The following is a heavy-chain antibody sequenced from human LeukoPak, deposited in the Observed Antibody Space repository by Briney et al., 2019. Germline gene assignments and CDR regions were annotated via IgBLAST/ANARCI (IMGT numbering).Heavy chain of an antibody. D-gene: IGHD3-3*01. J-gene: IGHJ4*02. Sequence: PGGSLISCSVASGFSSSTWWRYGVRQAPGKGLVWVSRINTDASSTTYAGSVKGRFTISRDNAKNTLYLQMNSLRAEDTAVYYCARDRGTYGVLYYWGQGSLVSVSS. CDR3: ARDRGTYGVLYY. V-gene: IGHV3-74*01. CDR1: GFSSSTWW. CDR2: INTDASST.